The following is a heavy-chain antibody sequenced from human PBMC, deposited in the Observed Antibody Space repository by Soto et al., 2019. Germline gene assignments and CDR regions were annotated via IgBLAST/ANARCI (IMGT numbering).Heavy chain of an antibody. Sequence: QVQLVESGGGVVQPGRSLRLSCAASGFTFSSYAMHWVRQAPGKGLEWVAVISYDGSNKYYADSVKGRFTISRDNSKNTLYLQMNSLRDEDTAVYYCARVSYWGQGTLVTVSS. V-gene: IGHV3-30-3*01. J-gene: IGHJ4*02. CDR3: ARVSY. CDR1: GFTFSSYA. CDR2: ISYDGSNK.